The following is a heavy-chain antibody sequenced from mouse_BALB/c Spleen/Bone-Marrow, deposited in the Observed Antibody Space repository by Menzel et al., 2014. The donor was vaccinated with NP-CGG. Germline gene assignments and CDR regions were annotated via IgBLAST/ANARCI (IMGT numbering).Heavy chain of an antibody. CDR1: GFTFSSYG. CDR3: ARVYGWYFDV. Sequence: EVKLMESGGGLVQPGGSLKPSCVASGFTFSSYGMSWVRQTPDKRLELVATINNNGGSTYYPDSVKGQFTFSRDSAKNTLYLQMSSLKSEDTAMYYCARVYGWYFDVWGAGTTVTVSS. CDR2: INNNGGST. D-gene: IGHD1-1*01. J-gene: IGHJ1*01. V-gene: IGHV5-6-3*01.